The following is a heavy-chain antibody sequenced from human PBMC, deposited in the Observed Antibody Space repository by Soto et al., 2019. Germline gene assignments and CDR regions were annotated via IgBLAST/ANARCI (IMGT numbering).Heavy chain of an antibody. CDR1: GFTFSNYA. V-gene: IGHV3-23*01. Sequence: EVQLLESGGNLVQPGGSLRLSCAASGFTFSNYAMSWVRQAPGKGLEWVSAVSDSGGKTYYADSVKGRFTISRDNAKNALYLQMDSLRAEDTAIYYCAKESVAAGEPNFFDYWGQGTLVTVSS. CDR3: AKESVAAGEPNFFDY. J-gene: IGHJ4*02. CDR2: VSDSGGKT. D-gene: IGHD6-13*01.